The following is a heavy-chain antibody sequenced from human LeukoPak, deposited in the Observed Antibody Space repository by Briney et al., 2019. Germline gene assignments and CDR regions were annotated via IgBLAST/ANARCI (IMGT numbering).Heavy chain of an antibody. CDR3: ARDGPTTANRNNWFDP. V-gene: IGHV3-11*06. CDR1: GFIFSDYY. D-gene: IGHD4-17*01. CDR2: ISGSGSDT. J-gene: IGHJ5*02. Sequence: GGSLRLSCAASGFIFSDYYMTWIRQAPGKGLEWLSYISGSGSDTNYADSVRGRFTTSRDNAKNSLYLQMNSLRAEDTAVYYCARDGPTTANRNNWFDPWGQGTLVTVSS.